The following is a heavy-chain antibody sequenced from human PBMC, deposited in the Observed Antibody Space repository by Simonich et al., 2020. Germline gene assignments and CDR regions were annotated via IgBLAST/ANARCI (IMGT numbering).Heavy chain of an antibody. CDR1: GYTFTSYG. CDR2: NSHYNGNT. D-gene: IGHD1-1*01. V-gene: IGHV1-18*01. CDR3: ARSTTGTTAFDI. Sequence: QVQLVQSGAEVKKPGASVKVSCKASGYTFTSYGIRWVRQATGQGLEWMGWNSHYNGNTNYAQKLQGRVTMTTDTSTSTAYMELVSLRSDDTAVYYCARSTTGTTAFDIWGQGTMVTVSS. J-gene: IGHJ3*02.